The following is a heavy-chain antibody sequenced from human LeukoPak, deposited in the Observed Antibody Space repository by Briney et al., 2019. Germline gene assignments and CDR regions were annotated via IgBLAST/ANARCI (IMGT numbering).Heavy chain of an antibody. CDR1: GFTFSSYG. Sequence: PGTSLRLSCVGSGFTFSSYGMHWVRQAPGKGLEWVAVISYGGNDKYYADSVKGRFTISRDNSKNTLYLQMNSLRAEDTAVYYCAKLPDGYSSGSDAFDVWGQGTMVTVSS. CDR3: AKLPDGYSSGSDAFDV. V-gene: IGHV3-30*18. CDR2: ISYGGNDK. D-gene: IGHD6-19*01. J-gene: IGHJ3*01.